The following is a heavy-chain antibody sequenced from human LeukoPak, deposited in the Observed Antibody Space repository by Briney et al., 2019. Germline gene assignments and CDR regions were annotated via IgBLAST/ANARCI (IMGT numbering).Heavy chain of an antibody. CDR1: GGSISSYY. CDR2: IYYSGST. J-gene: IGHJ4*02. D-gene: IGHD1-1*01. V-gene: IGHV4-59*08. CDR3: ARGWNGNFDY. Sequence: PSETLSLTCTVSGGSISSYYWSWIRQPPGKGLEWIGYIYYSGSTNYNPSLKSRVTISVDTSKNQFSLKLSSVTAADTAVYYCARGWNGNFDYWGQGTLVTVSS.